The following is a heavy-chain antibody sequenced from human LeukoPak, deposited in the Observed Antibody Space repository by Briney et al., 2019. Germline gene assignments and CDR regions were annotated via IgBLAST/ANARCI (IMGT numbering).Heavy chain of an antibody. Sequence: PGGSLRLSCTASGFTLGDYAMSWFRQAPGKGLEWVGFIRSKAYGGTTEYAASVKGRFTISRDDSKSIAYLQMNSLKTEDTAVYYCTRERVLLWFGELSDAFDIWGQGTMVTVSS. CDR2: IRSKAYGGTT. J-gene: IGHJ3*02. CDR1: GFTLGDYA. D-gene: IGHD3-10*01. CDR3: TRERVLLWFGELSDAFDI. V-gene: IGHV3-49*03.